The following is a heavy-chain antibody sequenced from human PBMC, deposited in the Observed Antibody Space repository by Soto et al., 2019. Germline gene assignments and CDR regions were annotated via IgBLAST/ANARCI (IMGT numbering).Heavy chain of an antibody. CDR2: ISYDGSNK. J-gene: IGHJ6*04. CDR3: XKXXXXXWLRFQGPVGV. CDR1: GFTFSSYG. Sequence: QVQLVESGGGVVQPGRSLRLSCAASGFTFSSYGMHWVRQAPGKGLEWVAVISYDGSNKYYADSVKGRFTISRDNSKNTLYLQMNSLRAEDTAVYYXXKXXXXXWLRFQGPVGVWGKGTTVTXSS. V-gene: IGHV3-30*03. D-gene: IGHD5-12*01.